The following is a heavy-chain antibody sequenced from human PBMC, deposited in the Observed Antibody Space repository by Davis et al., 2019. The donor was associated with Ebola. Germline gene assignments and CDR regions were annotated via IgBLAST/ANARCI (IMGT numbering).Heavy chain of an antibody. D-gene: IGHD1-7*01. V-gene: IGHV1-18*04. CDR3: ARATKWNYASDI. CDR1: GYTFTGYY. CDR2: ISGDNGNT. Sequence: ASVKVSCKASGYTFTGYYMHWVRQAPGQGLEWMGWISGDNGNTKYAQSLQDRVIMTTETSTRTAYMDLRSLRSDDTAVYYCARATKWNYASDIWGQGTMVTVS. J-gene: IGHJ3*02.